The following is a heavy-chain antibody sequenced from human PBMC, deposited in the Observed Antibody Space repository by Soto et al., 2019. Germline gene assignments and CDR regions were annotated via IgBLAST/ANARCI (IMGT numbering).Heavy chain of an antibody. V-gene: IGHV3-21*01. D-gene: IGHD3-10*01. CDR3: ARDWMVRGVGDAFDI. J-gene: IGHJ3*02. CDR1: GFTFSSYS. Sequence: EVQLVESGGGLVKPGGSLRLSCAASGFTFSSYSMNWVRQAPGKGLEWVSSISSSSSYIYYADSVKGRFTISRDNAKNSLYLQMNRLRAEDTAVYYCARDWMVRGVGDAFDIWGQGTMVTVSS. CDR2: ISSSSSYI.